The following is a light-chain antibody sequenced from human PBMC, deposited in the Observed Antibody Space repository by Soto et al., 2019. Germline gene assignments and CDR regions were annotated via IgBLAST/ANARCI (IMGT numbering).Light chain of an antibody. CDR2: GAS. J-gene: IGKJ5*01. Sequence: EIVMTQSPATLSVSPGERATLSCRASQSVSSNLAWYQQKPGQAPRLLIYGASTRATGIPARFSGSGSGTEFTLTISRLQSEDFALYYCQQYINWPPGITFGQGTRREIK. V-gene: IGKV3-15*01. CDR1: QSVSSN. CDR3: QQYINWPPGIT.